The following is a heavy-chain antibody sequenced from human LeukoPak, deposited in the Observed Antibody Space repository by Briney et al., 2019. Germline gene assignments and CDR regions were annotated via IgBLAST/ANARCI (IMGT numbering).Heavy chain of an antibody. CDR1: GGSISSSNW. V-gene: IGHV4-4*02. CDR2: IYHSGST. D-gene: IGHD2-15*01. CDR3: ARRGGYCSGGTCELDY. J-gene: IGHJ4*02. Sequence: TSGTLSLTCAVSGGSISSSNWWSWVRQPPGKGLEWIGEIYHSGSTNYNPSLKSRVTISVDKSKNQFSLKLSSVTAADTAVYYCARRGGYCSGGTCELDYWGQGTLVTVSS.